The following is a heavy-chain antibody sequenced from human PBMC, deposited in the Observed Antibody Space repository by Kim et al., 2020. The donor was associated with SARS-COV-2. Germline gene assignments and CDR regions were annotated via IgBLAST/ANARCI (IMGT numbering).Heavy chain of an antibody. V-gene: IGHV1-2*06. Sequence: ASVKVSCKASGYTFTGYYMHWVRQAPGQGLEWMGRINPNSGGTNYAQKFQGRVTMTRDTSISTAYMELSRLRSDDTAVYYCARDPQDRWQQLVHYYYGMDVWGQGTTVTVSS. CDR2: INPNSGGT. D-gene: IGHD6-13*01. CDR1: GYTFTGYY. CDR3: ARDPQDRWQQLVHYYYGMDV. J-gene: IGHJ6*02.